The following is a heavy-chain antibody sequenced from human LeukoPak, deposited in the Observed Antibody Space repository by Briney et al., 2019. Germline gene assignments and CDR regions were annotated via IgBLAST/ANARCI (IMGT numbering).Heavy chain of an antibody. CDR2: GFYSGST. CDR3: ARHYSGGPQYFDY. J-gene: IGHJ4*02. D-gene: IGHD6-19*01. CDR1: GGPVSSASHY. Sequence: SETLSLTCTVSGGPVSSASHYWSWIRQPPGKGLEWIGFGFYSGSTYYNPSLKSRVSISVDTSKNQFSLHLSSVTAADTAVYYCARHYSGGPQYFDYWGQGTLVTVSS. V-gene: IGHV4-61*01.